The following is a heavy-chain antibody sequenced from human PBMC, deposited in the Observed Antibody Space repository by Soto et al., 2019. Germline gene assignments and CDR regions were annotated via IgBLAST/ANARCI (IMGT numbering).Heavy chain of an antibody. Sequence: QLQLQESGPRLVKSSETLSLTCTVSGGSISSYYWRWIRQSPGRGLEWIGYVHYSGTTNYNPSLKSRVAMSLDSSQRQFSLTLNSVTAADTAVYYCARGTALIYGDYPGAGYFDFWGQGIQVTVSS. J-gene: IGHJ4*02. CDR3: ARGTALIYGDYPGAGYFDF. CDR2: VHYSGTT. D-gene: IGHD4-17*01. CDR1: GGSISSYY. V-gene: IGHV4-59*01.